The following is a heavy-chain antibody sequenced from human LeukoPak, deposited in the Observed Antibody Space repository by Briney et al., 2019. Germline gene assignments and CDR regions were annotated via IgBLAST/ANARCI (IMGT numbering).Heavy chain of an antibody. CDR1: GGTFSSYA. Sequence: ASVKVSCKASGGTFSSYAISWVRQAPGQGVEWMVGIIPIFGTANYAQKFQGRVTITTDQSTSTASTELSSLRSEDTAVYYCARYSYGYGYFDYWGQGTLVTVSS. CDR3: ARYSYGYGYFDY. D-gene: IGHD5-18*01. J-gene: IGHJ4*02. CDR2: IIPIFGTA. V-gene: IGHV1-69*05.